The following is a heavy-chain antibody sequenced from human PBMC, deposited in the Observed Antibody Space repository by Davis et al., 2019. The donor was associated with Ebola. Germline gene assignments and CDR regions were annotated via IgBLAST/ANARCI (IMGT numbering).Heavy chain of an antibody. D-gene: IGHD4-23*01. CDR2: INPNSGGT. Sequence: ASVKVSCKASGGTFSSYAISWVRQAPGQGFEWMGWINPNSGGTNYVEKFQGWVTMTRDTSISTAYMELGRLTSDDTAVYYCARGCRATVLMGEWYFDLWGRGTLVTVSP. CDR3: ARGCRATVLMGEWYFDL. V-gene: IGHV1-2*04. J-gene: IGHJ2*01. CDR1: GGTFSSYA.